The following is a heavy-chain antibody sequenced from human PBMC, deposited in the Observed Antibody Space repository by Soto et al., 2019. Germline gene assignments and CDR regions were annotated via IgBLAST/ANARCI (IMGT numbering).Heavy chain of an antibody. V-gene: IGHV4-31*11. CDR1: GGSINSGGFY. CDR3: ARGGVSCTGPAGY. Sequence: QVQLQESGPGLVKPSQTLSLTCAVSGGSINSGGFYWHWIRQHPEKGLEWIGYIFPSGSTHYNPSLKSRGPMSADTSQNQFSLRLTSVTAADTAVYYCARGGVSCTGPAGYWGQGTLVTVSS. J-gene: IGHJ4*02. D-gene: IGHD2-8*01. CDR2: IFPSGST.